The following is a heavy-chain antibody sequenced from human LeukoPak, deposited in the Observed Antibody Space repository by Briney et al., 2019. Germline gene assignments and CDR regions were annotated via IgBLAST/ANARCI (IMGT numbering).Heavy chain of an antibody. J-gene: IGHJ5*02. CDR2: MSYSGST. D-gene: IGHD1-1*01. CDR1: GGSISSNSYY. Sequence: SETLSLTCTVSGGSISSNSYYWGWIRQTPGKGLEWIGYMSYSGSTYYNPSLKSRVTISGDTSKNQFSLKLSSVTAADTAVYYFARRLGTGGWFDPWGQGTLVTVSS. V-gene: IGHV4-39*01. CDR3: ARRLGTGGWFDP.